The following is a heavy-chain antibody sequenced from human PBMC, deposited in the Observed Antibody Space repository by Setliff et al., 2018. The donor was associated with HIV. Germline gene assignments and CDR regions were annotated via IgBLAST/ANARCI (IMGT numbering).Heavy chain of an antibody. CDR1: GGTFRSHE. D-gene: IGHD2-2*01. CDR2: MTPYSGNT. Sequence: ASVKVSCKASGGTFRSHEISWVRQAAGHGLEWMGWMTPYSGNTGYAQKFQDRLTMTTDTSTTTASMELRSLRSDDTAVYYCVRGHCNSDKCWYTWFDPWGQGTLVTVSS. J-gene: IGHJ5*02. V-gene: IGHV1-18*04. CDR3: VRGHCNSDKCWYTWFDP.